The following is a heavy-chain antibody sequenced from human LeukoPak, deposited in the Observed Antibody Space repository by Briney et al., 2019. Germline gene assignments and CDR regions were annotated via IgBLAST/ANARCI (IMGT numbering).Heavy chain of an antibody. CDR2: IYSGGST. J-gene: IGHJ4*02. CDR3: AREYRGEYYFAY. D-gene: IGHD3-10*01. V-gene: IGHV3-66*01. Sequence: PGGSLRLSCAASGFTFTNYVMSWVRQAPGKGLEWVSVIYSGGSTYYADSVKGRFTISRDNSKNTLYLQMNSLRAEDTAVYYCAREYRGEYYFAYWGQGTLVTVSS. CDR1: GFTFTNYV.